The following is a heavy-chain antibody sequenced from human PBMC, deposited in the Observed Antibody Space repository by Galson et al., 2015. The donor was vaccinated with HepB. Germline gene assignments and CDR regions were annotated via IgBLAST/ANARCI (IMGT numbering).Heavy chain of an antibody. Sequence: SVKVSCKASGYTFTSYVMNWVRQAPGQGLEWMGWINTNTGNPTYAQGFTGRFVFSLDTSVSTAYLQISSLKAEDTAVDYCARRIAWGTTSPFDYWGQGTLVTVSS. J-gene: IGHJ4*02. V-gene: IGHV7-4-1*02. CDR2: INTNTGNP. CDR3: ARRIAWGTTSPFDY. CDR1: GYTFTSYV. D-gene: IGHD2-2*01.